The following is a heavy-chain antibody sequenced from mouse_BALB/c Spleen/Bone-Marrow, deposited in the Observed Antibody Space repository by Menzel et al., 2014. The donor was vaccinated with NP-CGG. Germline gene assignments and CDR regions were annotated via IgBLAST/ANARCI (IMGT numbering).Heavy chain of an antibody. CDR1: GYAFTNYW. Sequence: VQLQESGAELVRPGTSVKVSCKASGYAFTNYWIEWVKQRPGQGLEWIGVINPGSGGVNYNEKFKGKATLTADKSSSTAYIQLSSLTSDDSAVYFCSREITRYAVDYWGQGTSATVSS. J-gene: IGHJ4*01. D-gene: IGHD2-4*01. CDR3: SREITRYAVDY. CDR2: INPGSGGV. V-gene: IGHV1-54*01.